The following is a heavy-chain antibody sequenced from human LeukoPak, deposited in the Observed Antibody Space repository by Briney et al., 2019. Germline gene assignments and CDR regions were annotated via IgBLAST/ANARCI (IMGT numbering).Heavy chain of an antibody. V-gene: IGHV3-53*01. CDR2: IYSGGST. Sequence: GGSLRLSCAASGFTVSSNYMSWVRQAPGKGLEWVSVIYSGGSTYYADSVKGRFTISRDNSRNTLYLQINSLRAEDTAVYYCAALKDPYYFDYWGQGTLVTVSS. CDR1: GFTVSSNY. J-gene: IGHJ4*02. CDR3: AALKDPYYFDY.